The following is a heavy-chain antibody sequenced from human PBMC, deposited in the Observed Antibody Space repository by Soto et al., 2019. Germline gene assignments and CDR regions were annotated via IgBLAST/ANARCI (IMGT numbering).Heavy chain of an antibody. Sequence: QVQLVQSGAELKKPGASVKVSCAASGYTFTSNSITRVRQAPGRGLEWMGWISAYNGETSYAEKFQGRLTMTTDTSTSTAYMELRSLRSDDTAVYYCARIWGSYRAPSGGAGFDPWGQGTLVTVSS. CDR2: ISAYNGET. CDR3: ARIWGSYRAPSGGAGFDP. D-gene: IGHD3-16*02. V-gene: IGHV1-18*01. CDR1: GYTFTSNS. J-gene: IGHJ5*02.